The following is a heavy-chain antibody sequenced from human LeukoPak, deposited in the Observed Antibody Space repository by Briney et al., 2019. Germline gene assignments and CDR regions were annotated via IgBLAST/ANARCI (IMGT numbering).Heavy chain of an antibody. CDR2: IYTSGST. CDR3: ARQPGTGGINL. D-gene: IGHD3-16*01. V-gene: IGHV4-4*09. J-gene: IGHJ4*02. CDR1: GGSFSSYI. Sequence: SGTLSLTCGVSGGSFSSYIWSWIRQPPGKGLEWIGYIYTSGSTDYNPSPKSRVTISVDRSKNQFSLKLNSVTAADTAFYYCARQPGTGGINLWGQGTLVTVSS.